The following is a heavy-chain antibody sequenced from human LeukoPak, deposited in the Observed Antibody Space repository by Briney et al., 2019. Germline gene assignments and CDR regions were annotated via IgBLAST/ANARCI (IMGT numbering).Heavy chain of an antibody. CDR1: GFTFSRFN. CDR3: ARGFFTMVREFDY. D-gene: IGHD3-10*01. CDR2: IWYDGTDT. J-gene: IGHJ4*02. Sequence: GKSQRLSCVASGFTFSRFNMHWVRQAPGKGLEWVALIWYDGTDTYYADSVKGRFTISRDDSKNTVYLQMNSLRAEDTAFYYCARGFFTMVREFDYWGQGTLVTVSS. V-gene: IGHV3-33*01.